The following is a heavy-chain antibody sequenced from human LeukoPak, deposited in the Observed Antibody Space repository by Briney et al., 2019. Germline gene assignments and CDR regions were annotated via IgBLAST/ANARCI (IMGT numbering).Heavy chain of an antibody. D-gene: IGHD6-13*01. V-gene: IGHV3-30*03. J-gene: IGHJ6*03. CDR3: ARDSYSSSWYPTLTKYYYYYYMDV. Sequence: GGSLRLSCAASGFTFSSYGMHWVRQAPGKGLEWVAVISYDGSNKYYADSVKGRFTISRDNSKNTLYLQMNSLRAEDTAVYYCARDSYSSSWYPTLTKYYYYYYMDVWGKGTTVTVSS. CDR1: GFTFSSYG. CDR2: ISYDGSNK.